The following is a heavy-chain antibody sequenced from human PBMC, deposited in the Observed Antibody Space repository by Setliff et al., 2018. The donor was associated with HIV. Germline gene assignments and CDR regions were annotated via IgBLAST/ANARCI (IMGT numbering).Heavy chain of an antibody. CDR3: ARPSTRGYSYAVYDY. CDR1: GGSISSGSYY. D-gene: IGHD5-18*01. Sequence: PSETLSLTCTVSGGSISSGSYYWSWIRQPPGKGLEWIGSIYCSGSTYYNPSLKSRVTISVDTSKNQFSLKLSSVTAADTAVYYCARPSTRGYSYAVYDYWGQGTLVTVSS. J-gene: IGHJ4*02. V-gene: IGHV4-39*01. CDR2: IYCSGST.